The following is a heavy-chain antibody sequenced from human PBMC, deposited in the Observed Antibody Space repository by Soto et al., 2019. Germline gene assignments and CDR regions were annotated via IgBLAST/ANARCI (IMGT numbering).Heavy chain of an antibody. V-gene: IGHV5-51*01. CDR3: ARSPIAVAANWFDP. J-gene: IGHJ5*02. CDR1: GYSFTSYW. D-gene: IGHD6-19*01. CDR2: IYPGDSGT. Sequence: PGESLKISCKGSGYSFTSYWIGWVRQIPGKGLEWMGIIYPGDSGTRYSPSFQGQVTISADKSISTAYLQWSSLKASDTAMYYCARSPIAVAANWFDPWGQGTLVTVSS.